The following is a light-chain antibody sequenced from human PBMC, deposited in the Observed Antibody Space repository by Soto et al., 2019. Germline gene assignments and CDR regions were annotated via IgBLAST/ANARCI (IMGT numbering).Light chain of an antibody. CDR3: ATWDSSLNVVL. Sequence: QSLLTQPPSVSAAPGETVTISCSGSTSNIGSHYVSWYQQFPRTAPKLLIYDDDRRPSGMPDRFSGSKSGTSATLGITGLQTGDEADYYCATWDSSLNVVLFGGGTKLTVL. CDR2: DDD. V-gene: IGLV1-51*01. J-gene: IGLJ2*01. CDR1: TSNIGSHY.